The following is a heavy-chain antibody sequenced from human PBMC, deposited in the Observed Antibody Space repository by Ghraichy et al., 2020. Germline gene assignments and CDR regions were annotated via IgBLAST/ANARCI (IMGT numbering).Heavy chain of an antibody. J-gene: IGHJ4*02. CDR3: ARDFPPPGWYTLGPGDN. D-gene: IGHD6-19*01. CDR2: INVGNGNT. Sequence: ASVKVSCKASGYTFKSYNMHWVRQAPGQRLEWMGWINVGNGNTKYSEKLQGRVTITRDTSATTVYMELSRLRSEDTAVYYCARDFPPPGWYTLGPGDNWGQGTLVTVSS. CDR1: GYTFKSYN. V-gene: IGHV1-3*01.